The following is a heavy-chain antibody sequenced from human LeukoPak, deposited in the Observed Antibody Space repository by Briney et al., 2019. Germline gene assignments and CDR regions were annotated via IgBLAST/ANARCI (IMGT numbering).Heavy chain of an antibody. V-gene: IGHV4-34*01. CDR1: GGSFSGYY. Sequence: SETLSLTCAVYGGSFSGYYWSWIRQPPGKGLEWIGEINHSGSTNYNPSLKSRVTISVDTSKNQFSLKLSSVTAADTAVYYCARVTSSSWYAFDYWGQGTLVTVSS. D-gene: IGHD6-13*01. CDR3: ARVTSSSWYAFDY. CDR2: INHSGST. J-gene: IGHJ4*02.